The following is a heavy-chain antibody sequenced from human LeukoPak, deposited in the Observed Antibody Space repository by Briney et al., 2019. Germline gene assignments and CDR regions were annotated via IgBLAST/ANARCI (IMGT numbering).Heavy chain of an antibody. Sequence: SETLSLTCTVSGGSISSSSYYWGWIRQPPGKGLEWIGSIYYSGSTYYNPSLKSRVTISVDTSKNQFSLKLSSVTAADTAVYYCAREFKGYSSSSEGFDYWGQGTLVTVSS. CDR2: IYYSGST. D-gene: IGHD6-6*01. CDR3: AREFKGYSSSSEGFDY. CDR1: GGSISSSSYY. J-gene: IGHJ4*02. V-gene: IGHV4-39*07.